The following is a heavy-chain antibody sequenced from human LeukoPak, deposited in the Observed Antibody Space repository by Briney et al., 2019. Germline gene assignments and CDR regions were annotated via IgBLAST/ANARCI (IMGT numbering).Heavy chain of an antibody. D-gene: IGHD7-27*01. Sequence: LETLSLTCTVSGGSISSSSYFWGWIRQPPGKGLEWIGTIHSGGSTYYNPSLKSRVTISVDTSKNQLSLNLSSVTAADTAVYYCARRGTNWGRFDYWGQGTLVTVSS. CDR1: GGSISSSSYF. CDR2: IHSGGST. J-gene: IGHJ4*02. CDR3: ARRGTNWGRFDY. V-gene: IGHV4-39*01.